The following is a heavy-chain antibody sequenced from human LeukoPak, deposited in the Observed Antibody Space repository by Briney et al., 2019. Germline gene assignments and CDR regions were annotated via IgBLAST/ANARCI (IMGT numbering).Heavy chain of an antibody. J-gene: IGHJ6*02. Sequence: PSETLSLTCTISGGSISSGGYYWSWIRQHPGKGLEWIGYIYYSGSTYYNPSLKSRVTISVDTSKNQFSLKLSSVTAADTAVYYCARGARGYSYGYNYYYYGMDVWGQGTTVTVSS. CDR3: ARGARGYSYGYNYYYYGMDV. CDR2: IYYSGST. V-gene: IGHV4-31*03. CDR1: GGSISSGGYY. D-gene: IGHD5-18*01.